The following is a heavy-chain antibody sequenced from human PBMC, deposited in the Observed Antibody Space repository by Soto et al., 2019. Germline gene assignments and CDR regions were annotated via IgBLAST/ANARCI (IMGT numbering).Heavy chain of an antibody. V-gene: IGHV1-69*02. Sequence: QVQLVQSGAELKKPGSSVKVSCKASGGTFSSYTISWVRQAPGQGREWMGRIIPILGITNYAQKFQGRVTIAADKSTSAAYMELSSLRSENTAVYYCARGSASDGYWGQGTLVTVAS. J-gene: IGHJ4*02. CDR2: IIPILGIT. CDR3: ARGSASDGY. CDR1: GGTFSSYT.